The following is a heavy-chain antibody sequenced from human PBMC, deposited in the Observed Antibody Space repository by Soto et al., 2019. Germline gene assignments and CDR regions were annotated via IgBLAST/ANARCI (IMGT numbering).Heavy chain of an antibody. Sequence: QVQLQQWGAGLLKPSETLSLTCAVYGGSFSGYYWSWIRQPPRKGLEWIGEINHSGSTNYNPSLKSRVTISVDTSKNQFSLKLSSVTAPDTAVYYCARAAVAGFDYWGQGTLVTVSS. J-gene: IGHJ4*02. CDR1: GGSFSGYY. V-gene: IGHV4-34*01. CDR2: INHSGST. D-gene: IGHD6-19*01. CDR3: ARAAVAGFDY.